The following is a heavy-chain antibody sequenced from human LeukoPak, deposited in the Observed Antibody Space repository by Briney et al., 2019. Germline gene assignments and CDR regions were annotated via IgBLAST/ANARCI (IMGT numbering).Heavy chain of an antibody. CDR3: AKDYYYDSSGYTYFDY. J-gene: IGHJ4*02. Sequence: GGSLRLSCVASGFTFNDYAMHWVRQAPGKGLEWVSGISWNSGTIGYADSVKGRFTISRDNAKNSLYLQMNSLRAEDMAFYYCAKDYYYDSSGYTYFDYWGQGALVTVSS. V-gene: IGHV3-9*03. CDR1: GFTFNDYA. CDR2: ISWNSGTI. D-gene: IGHD3-22*01.